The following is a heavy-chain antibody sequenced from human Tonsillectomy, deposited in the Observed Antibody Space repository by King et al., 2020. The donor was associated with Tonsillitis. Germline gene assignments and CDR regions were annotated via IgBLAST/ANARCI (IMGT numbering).Heavy chain of an antibody. D-gene: IGHD4-23*01. Sequence: VQLVESGGGLIQPGGSLRLSCAASGFTFSTYAMNWVRQAPGKGLEWVSSLSGSGDSTYYADSVKGRFTISRDNSKHTMYLQMDSLRADDTAVYYCASGCGGEDYGGNFYDAFDLWGLGTMVTVSS. CDR1: GFTFSTYA. CDR2: LSGSGDST. J-gene: IGHJ3*01. CDR3: ASGCGGEDYGGNFYDAFDL. V-gene: IGHV3-23*04.